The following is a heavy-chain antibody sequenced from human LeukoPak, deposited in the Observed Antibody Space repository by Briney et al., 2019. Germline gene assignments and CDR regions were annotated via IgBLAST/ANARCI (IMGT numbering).Heavy chain of an antibody. D-gene: IGHD5-18*01. CDR1: GFTFTTYW. CDR3: AKSHGYSYGFDY. Sequence: GGSLRLSCAASGFTFTTYWLGWVRQPPGKGLEWVANIKQDGTEKYYVDSVKGRFTISRDNSKNTLYLQMNSLRAEDTAVYYCAKSHGYSYGFDYWGQGTLVTVSS. CDR2: IKQDGTEK. V-gene: IGHV3-7*01. J-gene: IGHJ4*02.